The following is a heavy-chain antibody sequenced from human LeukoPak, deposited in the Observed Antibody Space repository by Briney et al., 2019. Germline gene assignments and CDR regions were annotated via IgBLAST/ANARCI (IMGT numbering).Heavy chain of an antibody. D-gene: IGHD2-2*02. CDR2: ISAYNGNT. CDR3: ARGRRGYCSSTSCYTPRSYYYYYGMDV. J-gene: IGHJ6*02. Sequence: ASVKVSCKASGYTFTSYGISWVRQAPGQGLEWMGWISAYNGNTNYAQKLQGRVTMTTDTSTSTAYMELSSLRSEDTAVYYCARGRRGYCSSTSCYTPRSYYYYYGMDVWGQGTTVTVSS. V-gene: IGHV1-18*01. CDR1: GYTFTSYG.